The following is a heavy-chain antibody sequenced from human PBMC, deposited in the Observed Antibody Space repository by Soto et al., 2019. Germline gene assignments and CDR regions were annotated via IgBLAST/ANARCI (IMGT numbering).Heavy chain of an antibody. CDR2: IIPILGIA. D-gene: IGHD6-6*01. Sequence: VKVSCKASGGTFSSYTISWARQAPGQGLEWMGRIIPILGIANYAQKFQGRVTITADKSTSTAYMELSSLRSEDTAVYYCARVRDSSSFIWFDPWGQGTLVTVSS. CDR3: ARVRDSSSFIWFDP. J-gene: IGHJ5*02. V-gene: IGHV1-69*02. CDR1: GGTFSSYT.